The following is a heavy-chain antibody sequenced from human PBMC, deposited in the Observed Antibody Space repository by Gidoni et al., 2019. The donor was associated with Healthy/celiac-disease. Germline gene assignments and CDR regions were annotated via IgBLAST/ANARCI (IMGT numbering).Heavy chain of an antibody. J-gene: IGHJ4*02. CDR3: ARGDAYYLEFDY. D-gene: IGHD3-10*01. CDR1: GGSISSSSYY. CDR2: IYYSGST. Sequence: QLQLQESGPGLVKPSETLSLTCTVSGGSISSSSYYWGWIRQPPGKGLEWIGSIYYSGSTYYNPSLKSRVTISVDTSKNQFSLKLSSVTAADTAVYYCARGDAYYLEFDYWGQGTLVTVSS. V-gene: IGHV4-39*01.